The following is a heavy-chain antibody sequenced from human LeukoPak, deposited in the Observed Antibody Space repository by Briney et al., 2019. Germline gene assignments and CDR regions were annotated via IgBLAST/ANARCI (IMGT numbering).Heavy chain of an antibody. D-gene: IGHD3-22*01. Sequence: GASVKVSCKASGYTFTSYGISWVRQAPGQGLEWMGWISTYNGSTNYAQKLQGRVTMTTDTSTNTAYMELRSLRSDDTAVYYCARDGALYYYNSGYLFDYWGQGTLVTVSS. CDR3: ARDGALYYYNSGYLFDY. CDR2: ISTYNGST. V-gene: IGHV1-18*01. CDR1: GYTFTSYG. J-gene: IGHJ4*02.